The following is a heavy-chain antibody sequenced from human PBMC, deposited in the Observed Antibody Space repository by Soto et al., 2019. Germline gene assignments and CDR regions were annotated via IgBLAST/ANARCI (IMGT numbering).Heavy chain of an antibody. V-gene: IGHV1-69*13. CDR2: IIPIFGTA. CDR3: ARVYGSGSYSLDY. D-gene: IGHD3-10*01. CDR1: GGTFSSYA. J-gene: IGHJ4*02. Sequence: SVKVSCKASGGTFSSYAISWVRQAPGQGLEWMGGIIPIFGTANYAQKFQGRVTITADESTSTAYMELSSLRSEDTAVYYCARVYGSGSYSLDYWGQGTLVTVSS.